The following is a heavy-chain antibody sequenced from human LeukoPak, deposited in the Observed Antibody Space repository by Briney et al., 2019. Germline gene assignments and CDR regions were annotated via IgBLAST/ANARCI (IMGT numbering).Heavy chain of an antibody. CDR2: INPSGGST. D-gene: IGHD2-2*01. V-gene: IGHV1-46*01. Sequence: ASVNVSCKASGYTFTSYYMHWVRQAPGQGLEWMGIINPSGGSTSYAQKFQGRVTMTRDTSTSTVYMELSSLRSEDTAVYYCARVGNCSSTSCWNYYYGMDVWGQGTTVTVSS. CDR1: GYTFTSYY. J-gene: IGHJ6*02. CDR3: ARVGNCSSTSCWNYYYGMDV.